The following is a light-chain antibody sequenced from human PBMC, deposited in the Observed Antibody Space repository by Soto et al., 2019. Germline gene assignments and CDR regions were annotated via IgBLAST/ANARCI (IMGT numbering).Light chain of an antibody. CDR3: QQRSNWIT. V-gene: IGKV3-11*01. J-gene: IGKJ5*01. CDR2: GSF. CDR1: QRIIGY. Sequence: DIVLTQSPATLSLSPGQIATLYFSASQRIIGYLAFHQQKPGQAPRLLIVGSFARATGIPARFSGSGSGSEFTLTISGLQSEDFAVYYCQQRSNWITFGQGTRLEIK.